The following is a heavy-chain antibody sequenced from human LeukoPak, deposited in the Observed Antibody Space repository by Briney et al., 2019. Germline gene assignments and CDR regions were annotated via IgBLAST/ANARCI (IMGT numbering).Heavy chain of an antibody. D-gene: IGHD5-18*01. J-gene: IGHJ4*02. Sequence: GASVTVSCMASGYTFTTYGISWVRQAPGQGLEWMGWISAYNGNTNYAQKLQGRVTMTTDTSTSTAYMELNGLRSDDTAIYYCARTWIQLFTPDFDLWGQGTLVTVSS. CDR2: ISAYNGNT. CDR3: ARTWIQLFTPDFDL. V-gene: IGHV1-18*01. CDR1: GYTFTTYG.